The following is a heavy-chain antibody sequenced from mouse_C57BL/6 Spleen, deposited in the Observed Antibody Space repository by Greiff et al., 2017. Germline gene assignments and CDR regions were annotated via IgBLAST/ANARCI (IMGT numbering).Heavy chain of an antibody. CDR1: GYTFTDYN. CDR2: INPNNGGT. J-gene: IGHJ1*03. V-gene: IGHV1-18*01. D-gene: IGHD1-1*01. Sequence: EVQLQQSGPELVKPGASVKIPCKASGYTFTDYNMDWVKQSHGKSLEWIGDINPNNGGTIYNQKFKGKATLTVDKSSSTAYMDLRSLTSEDTAVYYCARPYGSSRYWYFDVWGTGTTVTVSS. CDR3: ARPYGSSRYWYFDV.